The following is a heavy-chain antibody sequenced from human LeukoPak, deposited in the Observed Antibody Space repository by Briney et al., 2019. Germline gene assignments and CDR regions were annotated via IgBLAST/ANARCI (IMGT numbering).Heavy chain of an antibody. CDR2: INPNSGGT. Sequence: GASVKVSCKASGYTFTGYYMHWVRQAPGQGLEWMGWINPNSGGTKYAQKFQGRVTMTRDTSINTAYMELSRLRSDDTAVYYCARIAFSDFDFWGQGTLVTVTS. V-gene: IGHV1-2*02. CDR1: GYTFTGYY. D-gene: IGHD3-3*02. J-gene: IGHJ4*02. CDR3: ARIAFSDFDF.